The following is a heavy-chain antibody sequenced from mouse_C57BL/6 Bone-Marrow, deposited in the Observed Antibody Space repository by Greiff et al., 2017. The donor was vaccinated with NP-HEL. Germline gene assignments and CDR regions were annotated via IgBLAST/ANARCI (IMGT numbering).Heavy chain of an antibody. CDR3: ARKGYDYDQYYYAMDY. V-gene: IGHV2-2*01. CDR2: IWSGGST. CDR1: GFSLTSYG. D-gene: IGHD2-4*01. J-gene: IGHJ4*01. Sequence: QVQLQQSGPGLVQPSQSLSITCTVSGFSLTSYGVHWVRQSPGKGLEWLGVIWSGGSTDYNAAFISSLSISKDNPKSQVFLKMNSLQADDAAIYYCARKGYDYDQYYYAMDYWGQGTSVTVSS.